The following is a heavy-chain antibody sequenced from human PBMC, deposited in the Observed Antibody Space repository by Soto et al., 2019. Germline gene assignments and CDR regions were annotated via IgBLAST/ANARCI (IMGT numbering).Heavy chain of an antibody. J-gene: IGHJ1*01. CDR2: IYKSGDT. V-gene: IGHV3-53*01. CDR3: ARDRWDRPGWYFKD. CDR1: GFTVSTNY. D-gene: IGHD1-26*01. Sequence: EVQLVESGGGLIQPGGSLRLSCTAAGFTVSTNYMSWIRQAPGQGLEWVSVIYKSGDTYYAESVKGRFTISRDNSKSTLYIQMNSLRAEDTGVYYCARDRWDRPGWYFKDWGKGTRVTVSS.